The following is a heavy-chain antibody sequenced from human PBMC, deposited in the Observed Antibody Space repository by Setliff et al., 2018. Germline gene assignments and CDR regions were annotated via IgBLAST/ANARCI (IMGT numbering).Heavy chain of an antibody. D-gene: IGHD2-15*01. CDR3: ARASVVHAIAVGY. J-gene: IGHJ4*02. Sequence: PSETLSLTCTVSGSSISSSNYYWGWIRQPPEKGLEWIGSIYYSGDTYYNPSLKSRVTISVDTSKNQFSLNLTSVTAADTAVYYCARASVVHAIAVGYWGQGTLVTVSS. CDR2: IYYSGDT. CDR1: GSSISSSNYY. V-gene: IGHV4-39*01.